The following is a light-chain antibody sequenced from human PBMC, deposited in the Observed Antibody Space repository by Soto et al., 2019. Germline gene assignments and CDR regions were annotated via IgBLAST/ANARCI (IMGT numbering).Light chain of an antibody. CDR2: DTT. CDR3: LLSYNGPYV. J-gene: IGLJ1*01. CDR1: TGAVTNGHY. Sequence: QAVLTKDPSLTVSPGGTVTLTCGASTGAVTNGHYPYWFQQKPGQAPRTLIYDTTNRHSWTPARFSGSLLGGKAALTLSGAQPEDEAEYYCLLSYNGPYVFGTGTKVTVL. V-gene: IGLV7-46*01.